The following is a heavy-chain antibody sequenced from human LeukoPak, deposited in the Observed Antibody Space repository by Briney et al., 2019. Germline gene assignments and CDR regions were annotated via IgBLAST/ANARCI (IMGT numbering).Heavy chain of an antibody. V-gene: IGHV3-30*04. D-gene: IGHD2-15*01. Sequence: GGSLRLSCAASGFTFSSYAMHWVRQAPGKGLEWVAIISYDGSNEYYADSVKGRFTISRDNSKNTLYLQMNSLRAADTAVYYCARFGGVAAPEPSNWFDPWGQGTLVTVSS. CDR1: GFTFSSYA. CDR3: ARFGGVAAPEPSNWFDP. J-gene: IGHJ5*02. CDR2: ISYDGSNE.